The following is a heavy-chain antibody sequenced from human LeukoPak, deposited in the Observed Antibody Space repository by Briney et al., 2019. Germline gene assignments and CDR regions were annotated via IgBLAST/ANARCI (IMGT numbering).Heavy chain of an antibody. CDR3: ARDSPSTYYFDY. Sequence: PGGSLRLSCAASGFTVSSNYMSCVRQAPGKGLEWVSVIYIGGNTYYAESVKGRFTISRDTSKNTLYLQMNSLRADDTAVYYCARDSPSTYYFDYWGQGTLVTVSS. D-gene: IGHD5/OR15-5a*01. CDR2: IYIGGNT. CDR1: GFTVSSNY. J-gene: IGHJ4*02. V-gene: IGHV3-53*01.